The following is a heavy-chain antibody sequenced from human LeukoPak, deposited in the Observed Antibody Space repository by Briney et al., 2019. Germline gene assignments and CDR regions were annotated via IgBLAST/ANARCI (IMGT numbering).Heavy chain of an antibody. D-gene: IGHD6-19*01. J-gene: IGHJ6*02. CDR3: ARGTPSSSGWLYYGMDV. CDR2: IIPIFGTA. CDR1: GGTFSSYA. Sequence: GSSVKVSCKASGGTFSSYAISWVRQAPGQGLEWMGGIIPIFGTANYAQKFQGRVTITTDESTSTAYMELNSLRAEDTAVYYCARGTPSSSGWLYYGMDVWGQGTTVTVSS. V-gene: IGHV1-69*05.